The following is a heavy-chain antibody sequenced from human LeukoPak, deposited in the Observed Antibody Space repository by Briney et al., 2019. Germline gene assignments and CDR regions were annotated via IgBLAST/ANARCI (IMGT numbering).Heavy chain of an antibody. CDR2: IIPIFGTA. CDR1: GGTFSSCA. V-gene: IGHV1-69*13. J-gene: IGHJ4*02. Sequence: SVKVSCKASGGTFSSCAISWVRQAPGQGLEWMGGIIPIFGTANYAQKFQGRVTITADESTSTAYMELSSLRSEDTAVYYCARKPLGKADGYNWYYFDYWGQGTLVTVSS. CDR3: ARKPLGKADGYNWYYFDY. D-gene: IGHD5-24*01.